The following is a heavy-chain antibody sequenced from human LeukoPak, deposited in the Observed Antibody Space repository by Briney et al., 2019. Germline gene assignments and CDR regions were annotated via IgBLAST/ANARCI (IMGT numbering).Heavy chain of an antibody. V-gene: IGHV3-48*01. D-gene: IGHD1-26*01. Sequence: GGSLTLACAAAGFTFSSYSMNWVRQAQGKGLEWVSYISSSSSTIYYADSVKGRFPISRDNAKNSLYLQMNSLRAEDTAVYYCARGAGGSYHYWYFDLWGRGTLVTVSS. J-gene: IGHJ2*01. CDR1: GFTFSSYS. CDR3: ARGAGGSYHYWYFDL. CDR2: ISSSSSTI.